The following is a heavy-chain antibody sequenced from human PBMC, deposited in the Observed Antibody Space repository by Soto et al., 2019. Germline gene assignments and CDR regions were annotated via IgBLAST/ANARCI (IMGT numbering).Heavy chain of an antibody. CDR2: ISVSGGST. V-gene: IGHV3-23*01. Sequence: XGSLRLSCSASGVTFRNYAMNWVRQAPGKGLEWVSGISVSGGSTYYADSVKGRFTVSRDNSKNTVFLQMNSLRAEDTAVHFCAKGMYYYDSSGYRLFDYWGQGTLVTVSS. CDR3: AKGMYYYDSSGYRLFDY. D-gene: IGHD3-22*01. J-gene: IGHJ4*02. CDR1: GVTFRNYA.